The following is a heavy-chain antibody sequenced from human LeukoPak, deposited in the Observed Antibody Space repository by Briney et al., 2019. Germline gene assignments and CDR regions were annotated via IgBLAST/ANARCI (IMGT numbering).Heavy chain of an antibody. CDR1: GFTFSSYG. V-gene: IGHV3-30*18. Sequence: PGRSLRLSCAASGFTFSSYGMRWVRQAPGKGLEWVAVISYDGSNKYYADSVKGRFTISRDNSKNTLYLQMNSLRAEDTAVYYCAKEGLEAFDIWGQGTMVTVSS. CDR2: ISYDGSNK. D-gene: IGHD1-1*01. J-gene: IGHJ3*02. CDR3: AKEGLEAFDI.